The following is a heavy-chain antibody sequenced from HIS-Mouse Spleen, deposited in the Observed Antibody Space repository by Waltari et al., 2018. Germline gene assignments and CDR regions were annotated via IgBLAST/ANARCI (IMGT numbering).Heavy chain of an antibody. V-gene: IGHV4-39*07. Sequence: QLQLQESGPGLVKPSETLSLTYTVSGGSISSSSYYWGWIRQPPGKGLEWIGSIYYRGSPYYTPSLKSRVTISVDTSKNQFSLKLSSVTAADTAVYYCAREIPYSSSWYDWYFDLWGRGTLVTVSS. J-gene: IGHJ2*01. D-gene: IGHD6-13*01. CDR3: AREIPYSSSWYDWYFDL. CDR1: GGSISSSSYY. CDR2: IYYRGSP.